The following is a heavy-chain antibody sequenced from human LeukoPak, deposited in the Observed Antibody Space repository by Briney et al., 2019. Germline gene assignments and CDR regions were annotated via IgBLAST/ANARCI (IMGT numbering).Heavy chain of an antibody. CDR3: TREGYDRSGYFLDF. V-gene: IGHV4-59*12. CDR2: IYSHGRT. J-gene: IGHJ4*02. CDR1: SGSMTNSC. Sequence: SETLSLTCTVLSGSMTNSCWSWFRQAPGKGLEWLGFIYSHGRTEYNPSLRSRVAFSVDKSKMRASVSLSSVTASDTAVYYCTREGYDRSGYFLDFWGQGTLVTVSS. D-gene: IGHD3-22*01.